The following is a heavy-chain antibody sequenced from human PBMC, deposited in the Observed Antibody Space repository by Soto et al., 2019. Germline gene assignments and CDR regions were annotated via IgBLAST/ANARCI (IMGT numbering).Heavy chain of an antibody. CDR3: ASVTFGGIVLAH. CDR2: IYFNGNT. V-gene: IGHV4-59*01. CDR1: AASFSKYY. D-gene: IGHD3-16*01. J-gene: IGHJ4*02. Sequence: SETLSLTCTVSAASFSKYYWTWIRQPPGKGLEWIGYIYFNGNTKYNPSLEGRLTISIDTSKREFSLKLTSVTAADAAVYYCASVTFGGIVLAHWGQGTLVTVSS.